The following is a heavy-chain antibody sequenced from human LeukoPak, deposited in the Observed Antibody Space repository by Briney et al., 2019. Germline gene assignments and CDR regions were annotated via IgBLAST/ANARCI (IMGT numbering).Heavy chain of an antibody. CDR2: IYTSERT. D-gene: IGHD3-10*01. CDR3: ARERYGNYYYYMDV. Sequence: PSETLSLTCTVSGGSISSYYGSWIRRPAGKEVEWIVRIYTSERTNYSPSLKSHVTISVDKSKNQFSLKLSYRSAADTAVYYCARERYGNYYYYMDVWGKGTTVTVSS. J-gene: IGHJ6*03. CDR1: GGSISSYY. V-gene: IGHV4-4*07.